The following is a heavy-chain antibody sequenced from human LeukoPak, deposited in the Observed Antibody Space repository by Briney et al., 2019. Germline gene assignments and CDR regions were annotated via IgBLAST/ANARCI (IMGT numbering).Heavy chain of an antibody. D-gene: IGHD2-15*01. CDR1: GYTFTSYG. CDR2: FSAYNGNT. CDR3: ARTGALAKYCSGGSCYSHYYYYMDV. Sequence: ASVKVSCKASGYTFTSYGISWVRQAPRQGLEWMGWFSAYNGNTNYAQKLQGRVTMTTDTSTSTAYMELRSLRSDDTAVYYCARTGALAKYCSGGSCYSHYYYYMDVWGKGTTVTVSS. J-gene: IGHJ6*03. V-gene: IGHV1-18*01.